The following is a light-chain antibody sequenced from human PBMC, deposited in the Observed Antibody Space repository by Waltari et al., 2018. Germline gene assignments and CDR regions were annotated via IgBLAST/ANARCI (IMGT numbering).Light chain of an antibody. CDR2: AAS. V-gene: IGKV1-39*01. J-gene: IGKJ4*01. Sequence: DIQITQSPSSLSASVGDRVTITCRASQSINRYLHWYQQKPGKAPKLLIYAASSLQSGVPSRFSVSGSGTDFTLTISSLQPEDFAVYYCQQRSNWFTFGGGTKVEIK. CDR1: QSINRY. CDR3: QQRSNWFT.